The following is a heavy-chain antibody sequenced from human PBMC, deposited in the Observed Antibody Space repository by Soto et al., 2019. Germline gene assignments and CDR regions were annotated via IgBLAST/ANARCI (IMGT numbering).Heavy chain of an antibody. D-gene: IGHD6-6*01. CDR1: GYTFTSYD. J-gene: IGHJ6*02. CDR3: ARRRAVVAARPYYYYSMDV. CDR2: MKPKSGDT. V-gene: IGHV1-8*01. Sequence: RASVKVSCKTSGYTFTSYDVNWVRQAPGQGLEGMGWMKPKSGDTGYAPKFQGRVNMTRNTSTGTAYMELSSLISEDTAVYYCARRRAVVAARPYYYYSMDVWGQGTTITVSS.